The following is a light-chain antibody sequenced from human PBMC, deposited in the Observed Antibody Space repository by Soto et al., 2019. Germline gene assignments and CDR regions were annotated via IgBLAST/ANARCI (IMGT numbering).Light chain of an antibody. V-gene: IGKV3-11*01. CDR1: QSVSSY. Sequence: EIVLTQSPATLSLSPGGRATLSCRASQSVSSYLAWYQQKPGQAPRLLIYDASNRATAIPARFSGSGSGTDFTLTISSLAPEDFAVYYCQQRSDWPPTFGQGTKVEIK. J-gene: IGKJ1*01. CDR2: DAS. CDR3: QQRSDWPPT.